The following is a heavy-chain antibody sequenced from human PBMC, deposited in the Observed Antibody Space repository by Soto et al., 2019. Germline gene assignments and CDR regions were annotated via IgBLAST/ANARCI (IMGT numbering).Heavy chain of an antibody. Sequence: PSETLSLTCTVSGGSISSGGYYWSWIRQHPGKGLEWIGYIYYSGSTYYNPSLKSRVTISVDTSKNQFSLKLSSVTAADTAVYYCARERGFSYYDSSGPYGMDVWGQGTTVTAP. CDR1: GGSISSGGYY. D-gene: IGHD3-22*01. CDR2: IYYSGST. J-gene: IGHJ6*02. CDR3: ARERGFSYYDSSGPYGMDV. V-gene: IGHV4-31*03.